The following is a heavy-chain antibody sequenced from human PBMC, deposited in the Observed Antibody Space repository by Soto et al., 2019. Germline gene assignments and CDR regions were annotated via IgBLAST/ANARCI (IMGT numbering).Heavy chain of an antibody. Sequence: QVQLQASGPGLVKPSDTLSLTCTVSGDSIGTYNWGWIRQPPGKRLEWIGYIYSNGGPSCNPALKSRVTISADTSTKQFSLRLSSVTAADTAVYYCVRQGIGALHGLVDVWGQGTTVTVSS. J-gene: IGHJ6*02. CDR1: GDSIGTYN. CDR2: IYSNGGP. D-gene: IGHD1-26*01. V-gene: IGHV4-59*08. CDR3: VRQGIGALHGLVDV.